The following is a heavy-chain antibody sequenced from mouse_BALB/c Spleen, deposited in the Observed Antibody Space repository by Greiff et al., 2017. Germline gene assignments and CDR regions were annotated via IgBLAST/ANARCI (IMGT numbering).Heavy chain of an antibody. V-gene: IGHV14-4*02. Sequence: EVQLQQSGAELVRSGASVKLSCTASGFNIKDYYMHWVKQRPEQGLEWIGWIDPENGDTEYAPKFQGKATMTADTSSNTAYLQLSSLTSEDTAGYYCKAPAGLLRLRPWFAYWGQGTLVTVSA. CDR1: GFNIKDYY. CDR3: KAPAGLLRLRPWFAY. CDR2: IDPENGDT. D-gene: IGHD1-2*01. J-gene: IGHJ3*01.